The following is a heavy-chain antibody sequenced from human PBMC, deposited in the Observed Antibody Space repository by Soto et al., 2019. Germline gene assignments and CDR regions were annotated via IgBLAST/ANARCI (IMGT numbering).Heavy chain of an antibody. CDR2: IVVGSGNT. J-gene: IGHJ6*02. CDR3: AAVEVYTAMAPNYCGMDV. V-gene: IGHV1-58*01. Sequence: GASVKVSCKASGFTFTSSAVQWVRQARGQRLEWIGWIVVGSGNTNYAQKFQERVTITRDMSTSTAYMELSSLRSEDTAVYYCAAVEVYTAMAPNYCGMDVWGQGTTVTVSS. D-gene: IGHD5-18*01. CDR1: GFTFTSSA.